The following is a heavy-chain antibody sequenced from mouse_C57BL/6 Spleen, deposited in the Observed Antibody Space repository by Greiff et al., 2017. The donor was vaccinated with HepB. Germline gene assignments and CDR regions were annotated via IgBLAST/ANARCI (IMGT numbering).Heavy chain of an antibody. CDR1: GFTFSSYA. J-gene: IGHJ1*03. Sequence: EVHLVESGGGLVKPGGSLKLSCAASGFTFSSYAMSWVRQTPEKRLEWVATISDGGSYTYYPDNVKGRFTISRDNAKNNLYLQMSHLKSEDTAMYYCARDPGSRYFDVWGTGTTVTVSS. V-gene: IGHV5-4*01. CDR2: ISDGGSYT. CDR3: ARDPGSRYFDV.